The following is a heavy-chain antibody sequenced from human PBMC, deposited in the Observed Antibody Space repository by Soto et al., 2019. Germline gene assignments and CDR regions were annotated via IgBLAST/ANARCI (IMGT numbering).Heavy chain of an antibody. CDR1: GYTFTSYD. D-gene: IGHD4-17*01. V-gene: IGHV1-8*01. Sequence: QVQLVQSGAEVKKPGASVKVSCKASGYTFTSYDINWVRQATGHGLEWMGWMNPNSGNTGYAQKFQGRVTMTRNTSISTAYMDLSSLRSEDTAVYYCARGLIYGDYGGDAFDIWGQGTMVTVSS. CDR3: ARGLIYGDYGGDAFDI. J-gene: IGHJ3*02. CDR2: MNPNSGNT.